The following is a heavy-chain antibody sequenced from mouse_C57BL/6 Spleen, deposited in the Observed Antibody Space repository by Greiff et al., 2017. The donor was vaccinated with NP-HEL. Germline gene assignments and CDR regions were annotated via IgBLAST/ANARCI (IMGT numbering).Heavy chain of an antibody. V-gene: IGHV1-19*01. D-gene: IGHD1-1*01. J-gene: IGHJ4*01. CDR3: ASGSCYYGSSYDAMDY. CDR2: INPYNGGT. Sequence: EVQLQQSGPVLVKPGASVKMSCKASGYTFTDYYMNWVKQSHGKSLEWIGVINPYNGGTSYNQKFKGKATLTVDKSSSTAYMELNSLTSEDSAVYYCASGSCYYGSSYDAMDYWGQGTSVTVSS. CDR1: GYTFTDYY.